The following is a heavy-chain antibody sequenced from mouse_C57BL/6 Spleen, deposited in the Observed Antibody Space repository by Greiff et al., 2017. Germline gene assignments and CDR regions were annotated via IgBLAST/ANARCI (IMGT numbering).Heavy chain of an antibody. V-gene: IGHV1-26*01. D-gene: IGHD2-3*01. J-gene: IGHJ1*03. CDR1: GYTFTDYY. Sequence: EVQLQQSGPELVKPGASVKISCKASGYTFTDYYMNWVKQSHGKSLEWIGDINPNNCGTSYNQKFKGKATLTVDKSSSTAYMELRSLKSEDSAVYYCARRLLRYFDFWGTGTTVTVSS. CDR2: INPNNCGT. CDR3: ARRLLRYFDF.